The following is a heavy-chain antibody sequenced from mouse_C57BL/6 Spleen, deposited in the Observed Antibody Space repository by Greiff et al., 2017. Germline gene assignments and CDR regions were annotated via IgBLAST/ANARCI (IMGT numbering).Heavy chain of an antibody. CDR2: INYDGSST. CDR3: ARLYYYGPGYAMDY. CDR1: GFTFSDYY. V-gene: IGHV5-16*01. D-gene: IGHD1-1*01. J-gene: IGHJ4*01. Sequence: EVQVVESEGGLVQPGSSMKLSCTASGFTFSDYYMAWVRQVPEKGLEWVANINYDGSSTYYLDSLKSRFIISRDNAKNILYLQMSSLKSEDTATYYCARLYYYGPGYAMDYWGQGTSVTVSS.